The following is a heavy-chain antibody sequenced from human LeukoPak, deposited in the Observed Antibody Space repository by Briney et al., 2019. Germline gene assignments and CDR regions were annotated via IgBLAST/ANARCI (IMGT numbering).Heavy chain of an antibody. V-gene: IGHV1-18*01. CDR1: GYTFTSYG. J-gene: IGHJ6*03. D-gene: IGHD3-16*01. Sequence: ASVKVSCKASGYTFTSYGISWVRQAPGQGLEWMGWISAYNGNTNYAQKLQGRVTMTTDASTSTAYMELRSLRSDDTAVYYCARPIAGDYAMDVWGKGTTVTVSS. CDR2: ISAYNGNT. CDR3: ARPIAGDYAMDV.